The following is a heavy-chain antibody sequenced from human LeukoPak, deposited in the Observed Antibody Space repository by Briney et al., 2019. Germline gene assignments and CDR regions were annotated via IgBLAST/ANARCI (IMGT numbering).Heavy chain of an antibody. Sequence: GGSLRLSCAASGFTFSSYAMSWVRQAPGKGLEWVANIKQDGSEKYYVDSVKGRFTISRDNAKNSLYLQMNSLRAEDTAVYYCARRRGYGSEPTKYYFDYWGQGTLVTVSS. CDR3: ARRRGYGSEPTKYYFDY. V-gene: IGHV3-7*01. J-gene: IGHJ4*02. D-gene: IGHD3-10*01. CDR2: IKQDGSEK. CDR1: GFTFSSYA.